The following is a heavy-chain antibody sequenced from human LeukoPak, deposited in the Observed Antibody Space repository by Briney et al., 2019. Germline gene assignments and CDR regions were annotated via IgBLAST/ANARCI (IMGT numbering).Heavy chain of an antibody. D-gene: IGHD2-15*01. Sequence: PGGSLRLSCAASGFTFSSYAMSWVRQAPGKGLEWVSSISSSSSYIYYADSVKGRFTISRDNAKNSLYLQMNSLRAEDTAVYYCARAWVVVVAATPLSYYYYGMDVWGQGTTLTVSS. J-gene: IGHJ6*02. V-gene: IGHV3-21*01. CDR2: ISSSSSYI. CDR1: GFTFSSYA. CDR3: ARAWVVVVAATPLSYYYYGMDV.